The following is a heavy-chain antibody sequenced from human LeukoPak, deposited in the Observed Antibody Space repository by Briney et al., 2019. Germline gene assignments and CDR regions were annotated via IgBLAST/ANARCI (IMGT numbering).Heavy chain of an antibody. CDR2: INPNSGGT. V-gene: IGHV1-2*02. CDR1: GYTFTGYH. CDR3: AGGGSRLQY. J-gene: IGHJ4*02. Sequence: ASVKVSCKASGYTFTGYHMHWVRQAPGQGLEWMGWINPNSGGTNYAQKFQGRVTMTRDTSISKAYMEMSRLTSDDTAVYYCAGGGSRLQYWGQGTLVTVSS. D-gene: IGHD5-24*01.